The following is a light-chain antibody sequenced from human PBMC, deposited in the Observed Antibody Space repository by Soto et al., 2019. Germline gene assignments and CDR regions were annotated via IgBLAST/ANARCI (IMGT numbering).Light chain of an antibody. CDR1: SSDVGGYNH. J-gene: IGLJ1*01. CDR3: SSYTSDNTYV. V-gene: IGLV2-14*01. CDR2: DVS. Sequence: QSALTQPASVSGSPGQSITISCSGTSSDVGGYNHVSWYQQHPGKAPRVMIYDVSNRPSGVSNRFSGSKSGNTATLTISGLQAEDEADYYCSSYTSDNTYVFATGTKLTVL.